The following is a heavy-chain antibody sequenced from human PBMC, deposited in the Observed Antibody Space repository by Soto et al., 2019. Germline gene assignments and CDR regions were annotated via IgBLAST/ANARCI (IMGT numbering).Heavy chain of an antibody. CDR1: GFTLRGYP. CDR2: ISSNGVGT. V-gene: IGHV3-64*01. J-gene: IGHJ6*03. CDR3: ARRARPDFYYMDV. D-gene: IGHD6-6*01. Sequence: EVQLAESGGALAQPGGSLSLSCGASGFTLRGYPLDWVRQAPGKGREYVSGISSNGVGTYYANSVQGRFTISRDNSKNTVYLQMGSLRPEDMAVYYCARRARPDFYYMDVWGKGTTVTVSS.